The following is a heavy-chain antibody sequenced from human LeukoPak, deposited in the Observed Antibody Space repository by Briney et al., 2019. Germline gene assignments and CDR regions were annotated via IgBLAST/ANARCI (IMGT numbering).Heavy chain of an antibody. CDR1: GGSISSGGYY. CDR3: ARAYCGDDCYPADY. J-gene: IGHJ4*02. D-gene: IGHD2-21*02. Sequence: PSETLPLTCTVSGGSISSGGYYWSWIRQHPGKGLEWIGYIYYSGSTYYNPSLKSRVTISVDTSKNQFSLKLSSVTAADTAVYYCARAYCGDDCYPADYWGQGTLVTVSS. CDR2: IYYSGST. V-gene: IGHV4-31*03.